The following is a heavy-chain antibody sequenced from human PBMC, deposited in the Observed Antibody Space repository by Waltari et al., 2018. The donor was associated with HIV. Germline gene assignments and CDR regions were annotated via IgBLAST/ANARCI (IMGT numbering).Heavy chain of an antibody. CDR1: GGSISAYSHC. Sequence: QLQLKESGPGLVKPSVTLPLTCTVSGGSISAYSHCWGWIRPPPGKGLEWIGSIFYSGSTYYNPSLKSRVTISVDTSKNQFSLKLSSVTAADTAVYYCARHVGSFYRSSSDLGFDYWGQGTLVTVSS. CDR2: IFYSGST. V-gene: IGHV4-39*01. D-gene: IGHD6-6*01. J-gene: IGHJ4*02. CDR3: ARHVGSFYRSSSDLGFDY.